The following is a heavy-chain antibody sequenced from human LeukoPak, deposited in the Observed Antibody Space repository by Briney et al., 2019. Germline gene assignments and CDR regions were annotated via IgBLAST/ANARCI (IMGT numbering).Heavy chain of an antibody. CDR1: GFTFSGYA. D-gene: IGHD2-15*01. Sequence: GGSLKLSCAASGFTFSGYAMSWVRQAPGKGLEWVSAVGSSGSSTYYADSVQGRFTISRDNSQNTLYLQMSSLRAEDTAVYYCAKCRGGSCYYFDYWGQGTLVTVSS. CDR3: AKCRGGSCYYFDY. V-gene: IGHV3-23*01. J-gene: IGHJ4*02. CDR2: VGSSGSST.